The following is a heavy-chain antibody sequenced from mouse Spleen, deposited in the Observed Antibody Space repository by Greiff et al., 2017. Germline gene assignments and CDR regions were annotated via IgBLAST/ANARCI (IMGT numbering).Heavy chain of an antibody. CDR2: ISSGGST. CDR1: GFTFSSYA. CDR3: ARTVYYYAMDY. V-gene: IGHV5-6-5*01. Sequence: VQLKESGGGLVKPGGSLKLSCAASGFTFSSYAMSWVRQTPEKRLEWVASISSGGSTYYPDSVKGRFTISRDNARNILYLQMSSLRSEDTAMYYCARTVYYYAMDYWGQGTSVTVSS. J-gene: IGHJ4*01.